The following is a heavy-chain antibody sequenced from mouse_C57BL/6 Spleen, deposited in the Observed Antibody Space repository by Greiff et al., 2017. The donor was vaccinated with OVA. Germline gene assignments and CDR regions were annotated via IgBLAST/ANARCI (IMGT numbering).Heavy chain of an antibody. CDR3: ARFNTTTAMDY. CDR1: GYAFSSSW. D-gene: IGHD1-2*01. Sequence: QVQLQQSGPELVKPGASVKISCKASGYAFSSSWMNWVKQRPGKGLEWIGRIYPGDGDTNYNGKIKGKDTLTADKSYSTAYMQLSSLTSEDSAVYFCARFNTTTAMDYWGQGTSVTVSS. J-gene: IGHJ4*01. V-gene: IGHV1-82*01. CDR2: IYPGDGDT.